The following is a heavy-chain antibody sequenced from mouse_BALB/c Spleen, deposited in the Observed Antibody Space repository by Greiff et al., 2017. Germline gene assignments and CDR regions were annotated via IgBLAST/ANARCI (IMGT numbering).Heavy chain of an antibody. CDR1: GFTFSSYT. D-gene: IGHD1-1*01. Sequence: EVQLVESGGGLVKPGGSLKLSCAASGFTFSSYTMSWVRQTPEKRLEWVATISSGGSYTYYPDSVKGRFTISRDNAKNTLYLQMSSLKSEDTAMYYCTRDKTVVEDYYFDYWGQGTTLTVSS. J-gene: IGHJ2*01. CDR3: TRDKTVVEDYYFDY. V-gene: IGHV5-6-4*01. CDR2: ISSGGSYT.